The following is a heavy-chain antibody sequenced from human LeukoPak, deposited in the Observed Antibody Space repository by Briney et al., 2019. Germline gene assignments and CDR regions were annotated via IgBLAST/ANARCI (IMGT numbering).Heavy chain of an antibody. V-gene: IGHV1-18*01. CDR2: ISPYNGNT. CDR1: GYTFTTYG. J-gene: IGHJ1*01. Sequence: ASVKVSCKASGYTFTTYGISWVRQAPGQGLEWMGWISPYNGNTKYAQKLQGRVTMTTDTSTSTAYMELKSLRSDDTAVYYCARDQMGGSYYGYFQHWGQGTLVTVSS. D-gene: IGHD1-26*01. CDR3: ARDQMGGSYYGYFQH.